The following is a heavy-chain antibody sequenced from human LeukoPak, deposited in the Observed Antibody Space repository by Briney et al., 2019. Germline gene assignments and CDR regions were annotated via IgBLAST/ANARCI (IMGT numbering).Heavy chain of an antibody. CDR3: ARGPSYGAFIDY. Sequence: GGSLRLSCAASGFSFSSHGMPWVRQAPGKGLEWVAVIWYDGSNEYYADSVKGRFIVSRDNSKSSLYLQMNSLRVEDTAVYYCARGPSYGAFIDYWGQGTLVTVSS. CDR1: GFSFSSHG. D-gene: IGHD4-17*01. J-gene: IGHJ4*02. CDR2: IWYDGSNE. V-gene: IGHV3-33*01.